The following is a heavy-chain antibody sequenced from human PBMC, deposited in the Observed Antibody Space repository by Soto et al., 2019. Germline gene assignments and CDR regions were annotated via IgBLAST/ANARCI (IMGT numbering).Heavy chain of an antibody. Sequence: SETLSLTCSVSGGSVRSGNHFWNWIRPPPGRGLEWLGYMYYTGVTNYNPSLKSRVSMSVDTSKDQFSLNLTSLTAADTAVYYCARGGEPLGYYGLDVWGQGTTVTVSS. V-gene: IGHV4-61*01. J-gene: IGHJ6*02. CDR3: ARGGEPLGYYGLDV. CDR1: GGSVRSGNHF. CDR2: MYYTGVT.